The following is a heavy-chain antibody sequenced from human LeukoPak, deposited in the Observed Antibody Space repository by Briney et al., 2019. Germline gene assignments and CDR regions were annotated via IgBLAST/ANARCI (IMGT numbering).Heavy chain of an antibody. CDR2: IYISGST. D-gene: IGHD6-6*01. V-gene: IGHV4-4*07. Sequence: PSETLSLTCTVSGGSIRSYYWSWIRQPAEKGLEWIGRIYISGSTNYNPSLKSRVTMSVDTSKNQFSLKLSSVTAADTAVYYCARREYSSSHRPFDYWGQGTLVTVSS. J-gene: IGHJ4*02. CDR3: ARREYSSSHRPFDY. CDR1: GGSIRSYY.